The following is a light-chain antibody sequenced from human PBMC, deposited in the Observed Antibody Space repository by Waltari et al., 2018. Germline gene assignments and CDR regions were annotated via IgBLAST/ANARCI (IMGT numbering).Light chain of an antibody. J-gene: IGLJ2*01. V-gene: IGLV2-23*02. CDR3: SSYAGPHSVV. CDR1: RSDVATYNL. CDR2: EVN. Sequence: QSALTHPASVSGSPGPSITVSCTGSRSDVATYNLVSWYQHHPGKAPKLLIYEVNQRPSGVSTRFSASKSDNTASLTVSGLQAEDEADYYCSSYAGPHSVVFGGGTKVTVL.